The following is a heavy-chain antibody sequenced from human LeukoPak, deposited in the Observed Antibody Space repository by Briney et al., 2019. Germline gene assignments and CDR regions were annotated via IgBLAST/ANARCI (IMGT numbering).Heavy chain of an antibody. CDR3: ARADPSGWYYY. V-gene: IGHV1-46*01. J-gene: IGHJ4*02. CDR1: GYTSTSYY. Sequence: ASVKVSCKASGYTSTSYYMHWVRQAPGQGLEWMGIINPSGGSTSYAQKFQGRVTMTRDTSTSTVYMELSSLRSEDTAVYYCARADPSGWYYYWGQGTLVTVSS. CDR2: INPSGGST. D-gene: IGHD6-19*01.